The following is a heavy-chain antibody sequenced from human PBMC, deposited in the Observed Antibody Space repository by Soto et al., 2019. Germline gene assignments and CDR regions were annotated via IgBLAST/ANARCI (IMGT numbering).Heavy chain of an antibody. D-gene: IGHD1-26*01. V-gene: IGHV3-30-3*01. J-gene: IGHJ5*02. CDR2: ISYDGSNK. CDR3: ARDRGGFNWFDP. CDR1: GFTFSSYA. Sequence: QVQLVESGGGVVQPGRSLRLSCAASGFTFSSYAMHWVRQAPGKGLEWVAVISYDGSNKYYADSVKSRFTISRDNSKNPLYLQMTSLRAEDTAVYYWARDRGGFNWFDPWGQGTLVTVSS.